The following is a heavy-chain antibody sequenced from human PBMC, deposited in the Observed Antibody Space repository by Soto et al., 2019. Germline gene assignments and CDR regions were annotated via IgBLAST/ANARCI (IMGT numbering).Heavy chain of an antibody. CDR2: IIPIFGTA. D-gene: IGHD3-22*01. CDR3: ARYGTYYYDRSGYYPFDY. Sequence: QVQLVQSGAEVKKPGSSVKVSCKASGGTFSSYAISWVRQAPGQGLEWMGGIIPIFGTANYAQKFQGRVTITADESTSTAYMELSSLRSEHTAVYYCARYGTYYYDRSGYYPFDYWGQGTLVTVSS. J-gene: IGHJ4*02. V-gene: IGHV1-69*01. CDR1: GGTFSSYA.